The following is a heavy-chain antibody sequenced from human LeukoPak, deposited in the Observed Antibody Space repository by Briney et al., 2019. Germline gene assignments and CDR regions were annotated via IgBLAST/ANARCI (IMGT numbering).Heavy chain of an antibody. Sequence: SQTLSLTCTVSGGSISSGGYYWSWIRHHPGKGLEWIGYIYYSGSTYYNPSLKSRVTISVDTSKNQFSLKLSSVTAADTAVYYCARAPAFRPVAAAGTREFDYWGQGTLVTVSS. V-gene: IGHV4-31*03. CDR2: IYYSGST. CDR1: GGSISSGGYY. D-gene: IGHD6-13*01. J-gene: IGHJ4*02. CDR3: ARAPAFRPVAAAGTREFDY.